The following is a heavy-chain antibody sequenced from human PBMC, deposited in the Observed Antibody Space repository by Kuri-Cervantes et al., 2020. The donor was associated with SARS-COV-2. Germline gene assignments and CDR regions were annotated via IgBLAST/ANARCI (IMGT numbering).Heavy chain of an antibody. Sequence: GESLKISCAASGFTFSSYEMNWVRQAPGKGLEWVAVISYDGSNKYYADSVKGRFTISRDNSKNTLYLQMNSLRAEDTAVYYCAKDPVYYYYYMDVWGKGTTVTVSS. CDR1: GFTFSSYE. CDR2: ISYDGSNK. J-gene: IGHJ6*03. V-gene: IGHV3-30-3*01. CDR3: AKDPVYYYYYMDV.